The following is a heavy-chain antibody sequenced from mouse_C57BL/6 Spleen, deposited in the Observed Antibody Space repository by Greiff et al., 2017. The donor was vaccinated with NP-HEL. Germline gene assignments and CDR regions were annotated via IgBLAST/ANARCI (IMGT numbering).Heavy chain of an antibody. CDR3: ARSVPSFDD. CDR1: GYTFTSYW. J-gene: IGHJ2*01. CDR2: IDPSDSET. V-gene: IGHV1-52*01. D-gene: IGHD6-1*01. Sequence: VQLQQPGAELVRPGSSVKLSCKASGYTFTSYWMHWVKQRPIQGLELIGNIDPSDSETHYNQKFKDKATLTVEQSSSTAYRQLSRLTSEDSAVYYGARSVPSFDDWGQGTTLTVSS.